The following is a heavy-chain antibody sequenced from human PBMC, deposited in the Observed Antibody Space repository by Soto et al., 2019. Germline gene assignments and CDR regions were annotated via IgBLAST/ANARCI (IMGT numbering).Heavy chain of an antibody. Sequence: GGSLRLSCAASGFTFSSYGMHWVRQAPGKGLEWVAVIWYDGSNKYYADSVKGRFTISRDNSKNTLYLQMNSLRAEDTAVYYCARGERLLSGPPFDYWGQGTLVTVSS. CDR1: GFTFSSYG. CDR2: IWYDGSNK. V-gene: IGHV3-33*01. J-gene: IGHJ4*02. D-gene: IGHD2-15*01. CDR3: ARGERLLSGPPFDY.